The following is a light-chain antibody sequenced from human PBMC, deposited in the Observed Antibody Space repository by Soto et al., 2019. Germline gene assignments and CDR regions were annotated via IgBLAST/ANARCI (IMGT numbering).Light chain of an antibody. CDR3: QQLNSYPRT. CDR2: AAS. CDR1: QGISSY. J-gene: IGKJ1*01. V-gene: IGKV1-9*01. Sequence: DIQLTQSPSFLSASVGGSVTITCWASQGISSYLAWYQQKPGQAPKLLIYAASTLQSGVPSRFSGSGSGTEFTLTISSLQPEDFATYYCQQLNSYPRTFGQGTKVEIK.